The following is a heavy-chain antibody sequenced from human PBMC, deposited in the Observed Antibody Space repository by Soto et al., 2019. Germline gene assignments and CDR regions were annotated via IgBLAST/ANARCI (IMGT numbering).Heavy chain of an antibody. CDR3: AKWGHCSSTSCYISWFDP. D-gene: IGHD2-2*02. CDR1: GFTFSTYG. CDR2: ISYDGSNK. V-gene: IGHV3-30*18. J-gene: IGHJ5*02. Sequence: GGSLRLSCAASGFTFSTYGMHWVRQAPGKGLEWLAVISYDGSNKYYADSVKGRFTISRDNSKTTVYLQMNSLSAEDTAVYYCAKWGHCSSTSCYISWFDPWGQGTLVTVSS.